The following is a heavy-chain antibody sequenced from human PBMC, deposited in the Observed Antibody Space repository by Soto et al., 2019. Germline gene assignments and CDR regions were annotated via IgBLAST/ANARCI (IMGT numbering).Heavy chain of an antibody. J-gene: IGHJ4*02. D-gene: IGHD6-13*01. CDR1: GGSISGTTYS. CDR2: IYDSGNT. Sequence: QLQLQESGSGLVKPSQTLSLTCAVSGGSISGTTYSWSWIRQPPGKGLEWIGYIYDSGNTYYNPCLKSQFSISVDRSKNQFSLKLSSVTAADTAVYYCARGQGAAAGHSNFDYWGQGALVTVSS. CDR3: ARGQGAAAGHSNFDY. V-gene: IGHV4-30-2*01.